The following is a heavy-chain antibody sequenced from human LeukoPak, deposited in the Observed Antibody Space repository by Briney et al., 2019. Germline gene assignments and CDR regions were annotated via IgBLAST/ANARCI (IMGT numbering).Heavy chain of an antibody. CDR1: GFTFSSYG. CDR2: ISGSGGST. Sequence: GGTLRLSCAASGFTFSSYGMSWVRQAPGKGLEWVSAISGSGGSTYYADSVKGRFTISRDNSKNTLYLQMNSLRAEDTAVYYCAKHDTMIVVPFDYWGQGTLVTVSS. CDR3: AKHDTMIVVPFDY. V-gene: IGHV3-23*01. J-gene: IGHJ4*02. D-gene: IGHD3-22*01.